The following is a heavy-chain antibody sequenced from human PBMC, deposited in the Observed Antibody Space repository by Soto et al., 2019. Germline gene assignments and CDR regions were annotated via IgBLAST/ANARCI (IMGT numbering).Heavy chain of an antibody. D-gene: IGHD3-10*01. CDR3: ARVSGTEYYYYMDV. CDR2: ISSSSSTI. CDR1: GFTFSSYS. V-gene: IGHV3-48*01. Sequence: GGSLRLSCAASGFTFSSYSMNWVRQAPGKGLEWVSYISSSSSTIYYADSVKGRFTISRDNAKNSLYLQMNSLRAEDTAVYYCARVSGTEYYYYMDVWGKGTTVTVSS. J-gene: IGHJ6*03.